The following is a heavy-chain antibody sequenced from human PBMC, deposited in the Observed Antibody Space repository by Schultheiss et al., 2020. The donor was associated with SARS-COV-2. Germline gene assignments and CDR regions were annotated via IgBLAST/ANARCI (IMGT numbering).Heavy chain of an antibody. CDR1: GGSFSGYY. V-gene: IGHV4-34*01. CDR3: ARHFGSYRETFDY. D-gene: IGHD1-26*01. CDR2: INHSGST. J-gene: IGHJ4*02. Sequence: SETLSLTCAVYGGSFSGYYWGWIRQPPGKGLEWIGEINHSGSTNYNPSLKSRVTISVDTSKNQFSLKLSSVTAADTAVYYCARHFGSYRETFDYWGQGTLVTVSS.